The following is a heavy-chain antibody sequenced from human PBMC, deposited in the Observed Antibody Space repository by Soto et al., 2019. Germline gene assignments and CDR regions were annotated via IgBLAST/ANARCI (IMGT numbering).Heavy chain of an antibody. D-gene: IGHD6-19*01. CDR1: GFAFSYYG. J-gene: IGHJ4*01. V-gene: IGHV3-30*18. Sequence: GGSLRLSCVASGFAFSYYGIHWVRQAPGKGLEWVGVISSDGMTKYYADSVKGRFTISRDNSENTLFLQMDSLRPEDTAVYYCAKEIAVAGDLDYWGQGTLVTVSS. CDR3: AKEIAVAGDLDY. CDR2: ISSDGMTK.